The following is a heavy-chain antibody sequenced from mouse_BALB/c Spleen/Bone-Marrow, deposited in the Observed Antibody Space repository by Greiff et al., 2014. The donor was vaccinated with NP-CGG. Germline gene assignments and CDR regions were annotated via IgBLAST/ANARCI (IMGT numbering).Heavy chain of an antibody. Sequence: QVQLQQSGPELMKPGASVKISCKASGYAFSSSWMNWVKQRPGQGLEWIGRIYPGDGDTNYNGKFKGKATLTADKSSSTAYMQLSSLTSVDSAVYFCTRWGITSYYFDYGGQGTTLTVSS. D-gene: IGHD2-4*01. V-gene: IGHV1-82*01. CDR1: GYAFSSSW. CDR2: IYPGDGDT. J-gene: IGHJ2*01. CDR3: TRWGITSYYFDY.